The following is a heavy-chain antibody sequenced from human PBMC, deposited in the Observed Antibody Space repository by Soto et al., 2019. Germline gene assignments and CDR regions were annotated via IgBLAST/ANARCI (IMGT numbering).Heavy chain of an antibody. Sequence: SETLSLTCTVSGGSVNIGSFYWSWIRQPPGKGLEWIGHMYYTGSTNYNPSLKRRVTISSGTSKNQFSLKVSSVTAADTAVYYCARRGDSGSWYRADTCRQGTRGIFSS. J-gene: IGHJ5*02. CDR2: MYYTGST. CDR1: GGSVNIGSFY. D-gene: IGHD6-13*01. CDR3: ARRGDSGSWYRADT. V-gene: IGHV4-61*01.